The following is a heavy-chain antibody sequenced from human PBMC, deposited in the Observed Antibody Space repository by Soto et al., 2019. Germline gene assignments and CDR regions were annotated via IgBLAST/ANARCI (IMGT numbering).Heavy chain of an antibody. CDR2: ISYDGSNK. CDR1: GFTFISYA. CDR3: ARERAIVVVPAAIPNYYYYYGMDV. V-gene: IGHV3-30-3*01. J-gene: IGHJ6*02. Sequence: PGGSLRLSCAASGFTFISYAMHWVLQAPCKGLEWVAVISYDGSNKYYADSVKGRFTISRDNSKNTLYLQMNSLRAEDTAVYYCARERAIVVVPAAIPNYYYYYGMDVWGQGTTVTVSS. D-gene: IGHD2-2*01.